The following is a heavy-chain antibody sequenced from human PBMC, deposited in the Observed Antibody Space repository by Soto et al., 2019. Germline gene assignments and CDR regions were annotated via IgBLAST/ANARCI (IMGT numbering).Heavy chain of an antibody. D-gene: IGHD2-21*01. Sequence: EVQLVESGGGLVQPGGSLRLSCVASGFTFSSHWMHWVRQAPGNGLVWVSRISSDGSRTNYADSVQGRFAIFRDNAKNTVYLQMNRLRAEETAVYYCARGVMGAYGIDICGQGTMVTVSS. CDR1: GFTFSSHW. V-gene: IGHV3-74*01. J-gene: IGHJ3*02. CDR2: ISSDGSRT. CDR3: ARGVMGAYGIDI.